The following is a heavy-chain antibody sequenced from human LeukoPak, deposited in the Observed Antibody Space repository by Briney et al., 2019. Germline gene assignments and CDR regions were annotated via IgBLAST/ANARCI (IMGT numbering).Heavy chain of an antibody. CDR1: GFTFSSYS. J-gene: IGHJ4*02. CDR3: ASGDYSSGWKLDY. V-gene: IGHV3-21*01. D-gene: IGHD6-19*01. Sequence: PGGSLRLSCAASGFTFSSYSMNWVRQAPGKGLEWVSSISSSGSHMYYADSVKGRFTISRDNSKNTLYLQMNSLRAEDTAVYFCASGDYSSGWKLDYWGQGTLVTVSS. CDR2: ISSSGSHM.